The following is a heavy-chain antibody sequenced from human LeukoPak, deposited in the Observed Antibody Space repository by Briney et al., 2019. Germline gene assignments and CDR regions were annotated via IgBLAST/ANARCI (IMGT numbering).Heavy chain of an antibody. CDR3: ARDARITMVRGVIITPPHAFDI. J-gene: IGHJ3*02. CDR2: ISAYNGNT. CDR1: GYTFTSYG. Sequence: ASVKVYCKASGYTFTSYGISWVRQAPGQGLEWMGWISAYNGNTNYAQKLQGRVTMTTDTSTSTAYMELRSLRSDDTAVYYCARDARITMVRGVIITPPHAFDIWGQGTMVTVSS. V-gene: IGHV1-18*01. D-gene: IGHD3-10*01.